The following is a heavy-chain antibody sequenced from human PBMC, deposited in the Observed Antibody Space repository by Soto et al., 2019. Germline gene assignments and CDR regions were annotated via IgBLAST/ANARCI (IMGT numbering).Heavy chain of an antibody. V-gene: IGHV5-51*01. CDR3: ARRGDSSSFIDS. CDR1: GYIFTNYW. Sequence: ESLKISCKVSGYIFTNYWINWVRQMPGKGLEWMGIIYPGDSDTRYNPSFQGQITISADKSINTAYLQWSSLKASDSAVYYCARRGDSSSFIDSWGQGTLVTVSS. CDR2: IYPGDSDT. J-gene: IGHJ4*02. D-gene: IGHD6-19*01.